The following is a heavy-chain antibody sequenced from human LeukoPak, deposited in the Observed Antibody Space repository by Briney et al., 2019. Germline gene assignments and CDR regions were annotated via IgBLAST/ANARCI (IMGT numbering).Heavy chain of an antibody. CDR1: GGSISSYY. CDR3: ARARYDILTGYSDDAFDI. CDR2: IYTSGST. J-gene: IGHJ3*02. D-gene: IGHD3-9*01. Sequence: SETLSLTCTVSGGSISSYYWSWIRQPAGKGLEWIGRIYTSGSTKYNPSLKSRVNMSVDTSKNQFSLKLSSVTAADTAVYYCARARYDILTGYSDDAFDIWGQGTMVTVSS. V-gene: IGHV4-4*07.